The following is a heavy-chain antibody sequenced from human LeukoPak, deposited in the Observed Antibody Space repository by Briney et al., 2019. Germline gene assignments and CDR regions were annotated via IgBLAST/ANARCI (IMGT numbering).Heavy chain of an antibody. V-gene: IGHV3-9*01. Sequence: PGRSLRLSCAASGLTFDDYAMHWVRQAPGKGLEWVSGISWNSGSIGYADSVKGRFTISRDNANNSQYLQMNSLRAEDTALYYCAKSLSYYYDSSGGGSFDIWGQGTMVTVSS. CDR3: AKSLSYYYDSSGGGSFDI. CDR1: GLTFDDYA. J-gene: IGHJ3*02. D-gene: IGHD3-22*01. CDR2: ISWNSGSI.